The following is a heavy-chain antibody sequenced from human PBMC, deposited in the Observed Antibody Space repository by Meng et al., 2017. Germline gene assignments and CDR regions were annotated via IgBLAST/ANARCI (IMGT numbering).Heavy chain of an antibody. CDR1: GGSFSGYY. J-gene: IGHJ4*02. CDR3: AGITMSRAGDY. CDR2: INHSGST. V-gene: IGHV4-34*01. Sequence: QLPQWGAVLLKPPGTLSPTCAVYGGSFSGYYWSWIRQPPGKGLEWIGEINHSGSTNYNPSLKSRVTISVDTSKNQFSLKLSSVTAADTAVYYCAGITMSRAGDYWGQGTLVTVSS. D-gene: IGHD3-22*01.